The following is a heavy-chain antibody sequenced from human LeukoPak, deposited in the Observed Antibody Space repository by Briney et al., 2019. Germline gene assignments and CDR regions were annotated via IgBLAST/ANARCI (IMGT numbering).Heavy chain of an antibody. J-gene: IGHJ4*02. CDR3: ARFNWNDDY. Sequence: SETLSLTCTVSGGSISSSSYYWGWIRQPPGKGLEWIGSIYYSGSTYYNPSLKSRVTISVDTSKNQFSLKLSSVTAADTAVYYCARFNWNDDYWGQGTLVTVSS. CDR2: IYYSGST. D-gene: IGHD1-20*01. V-gene: IGHV4-39*01. CDR1: GGSISSSSYY.